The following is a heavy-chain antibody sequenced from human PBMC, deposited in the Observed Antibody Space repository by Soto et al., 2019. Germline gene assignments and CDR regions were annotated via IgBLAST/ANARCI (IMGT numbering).Heavy chain of an antibody. CDR1: VGTFSNYA. CDR2: ITPIFGSA. V-gene: IGHV1-69*06. CDR3: ANLGAGGYYFHGMDV. D-gene: IGHD3-16*01. Sequence: QVQLVQSGAEVKKPGSSVRVSCKASVGTFSNYAINWVRQAPGQGLEWMGGITPIFGSANYAEKFQGRVTIIADKSTNKVYMELSSLRSEDTAVYYCANLGAGGYYFHGMDVWGQGTTVTVSS. J-gene: IGHJ6*02.